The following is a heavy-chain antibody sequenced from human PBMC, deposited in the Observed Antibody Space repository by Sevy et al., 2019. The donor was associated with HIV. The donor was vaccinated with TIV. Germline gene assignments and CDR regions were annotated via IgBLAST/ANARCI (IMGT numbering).Heavy chain of an antibody. CDR3: AKLPAYDYVWGSYRYTGGYYYYMDV. CDR1: GFTFSSYA. Sequence: GGSLRLSCVASGFTFSSYAMSWVRQAPGKGLEWVSAISGSGGSTYYADSVKGRFTISRDNSKNTLYLQMNSLRAEDTAVYYCAKLPAYDYVWGSYRYTGGYYYYMDVWGKGTTVTVSS. CDR2: ISGSGGST. V-gene: IGHV3-23*01. D-gene: IGHD3-16*02. J-gene: IGHJ6*03.